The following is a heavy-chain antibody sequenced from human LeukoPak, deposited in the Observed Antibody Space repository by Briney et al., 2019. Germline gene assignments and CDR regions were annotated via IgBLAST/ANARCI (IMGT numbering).Heavy chain of an antibody. Sequence: PGGSLRLSCAASGFTFSSYWMHWVRQAPGKGLVWVSRINSDGSSTSYADSVKGRFTISRDNAKNSLYLQMNSLRAEDTAVYYCARRAVAGPIDYWGQGTLVTVSS. V-gene: IGHV3-74*01. CDR1: GFTFSSYW. CDR2: INSDGSST. CDR3: ARRAVAGPIDY. D-gene: IGHD6-19*01. J-gene: IGHJ4*02.